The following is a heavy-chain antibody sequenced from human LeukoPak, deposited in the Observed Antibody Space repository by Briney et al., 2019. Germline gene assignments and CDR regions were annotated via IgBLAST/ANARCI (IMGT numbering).Heavy chain of an antibody. V-gene: IGHV3-74*01. J-gene: IGHJ4*02. CDR2: INGDGSNT. CDR1: GFTFSSYA. Sequence: GGSLRLSCAASGFTFSSYAMHWVRQAPGKGLVWVSRINGDGSNTSNADAVKGRFTISRDNAKNTLFLQMNSLRAEDTAVYYCARESSWAPDYWGQGTLVTVSS. CDR3: ARESSWAPDY. D-gene: IGHD1-26*01.